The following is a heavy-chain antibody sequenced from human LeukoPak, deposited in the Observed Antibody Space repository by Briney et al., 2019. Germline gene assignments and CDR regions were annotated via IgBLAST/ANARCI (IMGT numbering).Heavy chain of an antibody. V-gene: IGHV4-34*01. Sequence: PSETLSLTCTVSGGSISSYYWSWIRQPPGKGLEWIGEISHSGGTDYNPSLKSRVTISVDTSRNQFSLKVSSVTAADTAVYYCARGRHWGAGADYWGQGTLVTVSS. CDR1: GGSISSYY. CDR2: ISHSGGT. J-gene: IGHJ4*02. CDR3: ARGRHWGAGADY. D-gene: IGHD7-27*01.